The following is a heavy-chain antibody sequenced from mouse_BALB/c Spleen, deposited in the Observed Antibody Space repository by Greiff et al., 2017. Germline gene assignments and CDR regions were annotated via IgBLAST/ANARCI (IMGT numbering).Heavy chain of an antibody. CDR1: GFTFSSYA. D-gene: IGHD1-1*01. V-gene: IGHV5-9-4*01. CDR3: ARDVCYGSSDYYAMDY. CDR2: ISSGGSYT. Sequence: EVQLVESGGGLVKPGGSLKLSCAASGFTFSSYAMSWVRQSPEKRLEWVAEISSGGSYTYYPDTVTGRFTISRDNAKNTLYLEMSSLRSEDTAMYYCARDVCYGSSDYYAMDYWGEGTSVTVSS. J-gene: IGHJ4*01.